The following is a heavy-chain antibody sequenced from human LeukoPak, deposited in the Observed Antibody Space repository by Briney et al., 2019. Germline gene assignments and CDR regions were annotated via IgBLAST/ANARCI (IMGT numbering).Heavy chain of an antibody. V-gene: IGHV4-34*01. J-gene: IGHJ6*02. CDR1: GGSLSGYY. Sequence: PSETLSLTCAVYGGSLSGYYWSWIRQPPGEGLEWIGEINHSGSTNYNPSLKSRVTISVDTSKNQFSLKLSSVTAADTAVYYCARGGVYYYYGMDVWGQGTTVTVSS. D-gene: IGHD2-8*01. CDR2: INHSGST. CDR3: ARGGVYYYYGMDV.